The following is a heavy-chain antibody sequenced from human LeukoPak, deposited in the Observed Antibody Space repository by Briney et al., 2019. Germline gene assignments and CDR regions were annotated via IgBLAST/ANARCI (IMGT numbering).Heavy chain of an antibody. Sequence: SETLSLTCAVYGGSFSGYYWSWIRQPPGKGLEWIGSIYHSGSTYYNPSLKSRVTISVDTSKNQFSLKLSSVTAADTAVYYCARSYSSSWYYFDYWGQGTLVTVSS. D-gene: IGHD6-13*01. J-gene: IGHJ4*02. V-gene: IGHV4-34*01. CDR3: ARSYSSSWYYFDY. CDR2: IYHSGST. CDR1: GGSFSGYY.